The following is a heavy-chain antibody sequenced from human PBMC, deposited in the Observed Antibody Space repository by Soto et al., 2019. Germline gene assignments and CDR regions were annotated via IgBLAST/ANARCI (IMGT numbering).Heavy chain of an antibody. J-gene: IGHJ4*02. CDR2: ISSSSSYI. V-gene: IGHV3-21*01. CDR1: GFPFISYS. CDR3: ARGSGTTYYYDSSGSSMAPIDY. Sequence: PGGSLRHSCASSGFPFISYSMNWVRQAPGKGLEWVSSISSSSSYIYYADSVKGRFTISRDNAKNSLYLQMNSLRAEDTAVYYCARGSGTTYYYDSSGSSMAPIDYWGQGTLVTVSS. D-gene: IGHD3-22*01.